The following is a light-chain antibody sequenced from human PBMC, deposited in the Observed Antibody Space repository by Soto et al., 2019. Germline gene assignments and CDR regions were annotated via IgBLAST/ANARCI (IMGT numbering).Light chain of an antibody. CDR3: CSYAGSYVYV. Sequence: QSALTQPRSVSGSPGQSVTISCTGTGSGLGHYNSVSWYQYHPGKAPKLIIFDVSERPAGVPDRFSGSKSANTASLTISGLQVEYEADYYFCSYAGSYVYVFGTGTKLTVL. J-gene: IGLJ1*01. V-gene: IGLV2-11*01. CDR2: DVS. CDR1: GSGLGHYNS.